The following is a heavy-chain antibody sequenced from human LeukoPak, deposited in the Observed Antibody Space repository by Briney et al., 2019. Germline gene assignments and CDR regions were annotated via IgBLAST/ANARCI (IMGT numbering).Heavy chain of an antibody. Sequence: GGSLRLSCAASGFTFTSYWMHWVRQAPGKGLVWVSRVNSDGSSTTYADSVKGRFTISRDNAKNTLYLQMNSLRAEDTAVYYCARRRYYGMDVWGQGTTVTVSS. CDR1: GFTFTSYW. CDR3: ARRRYYGMDV. V-gene: IGHV3-74*01. CDR2: VNSDGSST. J-gene: IGHJ6*02.